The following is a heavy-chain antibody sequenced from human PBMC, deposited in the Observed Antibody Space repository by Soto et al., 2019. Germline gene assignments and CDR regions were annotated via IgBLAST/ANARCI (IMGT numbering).Heavy chain of an antibody. Sequence: SLRLSCAASGFTFSNYWMHWVRQAPGKGLVWLSRIDSDGSTTSYADSVKGRFTISRDNAKNTLYLQMNSLRAEDTAVYYCARDPTYFYDSSGYYDFWGQGTLVTVSS. J-gene: IGHJ4*02. CDR2: IDSDGSTT. CDR3: ARDPTYFYDSSGYYDF. V-gene: IGHV3-74*01. D-gene: IGHD3-22*01. CDR1: GFTFSNYW.